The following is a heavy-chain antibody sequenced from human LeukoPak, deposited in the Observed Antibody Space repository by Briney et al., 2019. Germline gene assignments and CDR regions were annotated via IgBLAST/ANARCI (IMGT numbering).Heavy chain of an antibody. V-gene: IGHV1-2*02. CDR2: INPKSGGT. Sequence: ASVKLSCKASGYTFTDHHMHWVRQAPGQGLEWMGWINPKSGGTNYAQKFQGRVTMSRDTSISTTYMELSSLRSDDTAVYYCARLGAFVLYYDSSGYFDSWGQGTLVTVSS. J-gene: IGHJ4*02. D-gene: IGHD3-22*01. CDR3: ARLGAFVLYYDSSGYFDS. CDR1: GYTFTDHH.